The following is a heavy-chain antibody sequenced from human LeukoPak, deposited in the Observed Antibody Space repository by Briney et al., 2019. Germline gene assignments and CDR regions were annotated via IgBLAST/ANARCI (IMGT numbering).Heavy chain of an antibody. CDR1: GFTFSSYA. V-gene: IGHV3-23*01. J-gene: IGHJ4*02. D-gene: IGHD3-3*01. CDR2: ISGSGGST. CDR3: AKDLSPSFTIFGVVHPDY. Sequence: PGGSLRLSCAASGFTFSSYAMSWVRQAPGKGLEWVSAISGSGGSTYYADSVKGRFTISRDNSKNTLYLQMNSLRAEDTAVYYCAKDLSPSFTIFGVVHPDYWDQGTLVTVSS.